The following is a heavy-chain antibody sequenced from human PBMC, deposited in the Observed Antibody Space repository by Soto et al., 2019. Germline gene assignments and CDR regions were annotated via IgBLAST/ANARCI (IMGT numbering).Heavy chain of an antibody. Sequence: QVQLVQSGAEVKETGSSVTVSCKSSGYIFKNYAVTWLRQAPGQGLEWMGGIIPVFGTPDYSQKFRGRVTITADESTSTVYMELRSLTSEDTAVYYCARHLYDYVWGSYRHWGQGTLVTVSS. V-gene: IGHV1-69*01. CDR1: GYIFKNYA. CDR2: IIPVFGTP. D-gene: IGHD3-16*02. CDR3: ARHLYDYVWGSYRH. J-gene: IGHJ4*02.